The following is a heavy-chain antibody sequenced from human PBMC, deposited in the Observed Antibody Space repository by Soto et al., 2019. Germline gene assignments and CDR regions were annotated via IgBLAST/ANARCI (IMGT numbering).Heavy chain of an antibody. CDR1: GDTFSSYA. V-gene: IGHV1-69*01. CDR2: IIPSFGTA. CDR3: ARDGSGYRSSASPMDV. J-gene: IGHJ6*02. D-gene: IGHD3-22*01. Sequence: QVQLVQSGAEVKKPGSSVKVSCKASGDTFSSYAISWVRQAPGQGLEWMGGIIPSFGTANYAQKFQGRVTITADESTSTAYMELSSLRSEDTAVYYCARDGSGYRSSASPMDVWGQGTTVTVSS.